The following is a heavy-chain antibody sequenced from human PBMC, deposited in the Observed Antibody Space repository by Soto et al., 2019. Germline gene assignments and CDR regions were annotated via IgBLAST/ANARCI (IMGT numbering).Heavy chain of an antibody. CDR1: GGTFSNHA. Sequence: QVHLVQSGAEVKKPGSSVKVSCNAPGGTFSNHAINWVRQAPGQGLEWMGRIIPIFTTTNYAQKFQGRVTMTADESTITAYLALSSLKHDDTAVYDCAREVAADGTCREDVFDIWGQGTLVTVSS. CDR2: IIPIFTTT. CDR3: AREVAADGTCREDVFDI. J-gene: IGHJ3*02. V-gene: IGHV1-69*12. D-gene: IGHD6-13*01.